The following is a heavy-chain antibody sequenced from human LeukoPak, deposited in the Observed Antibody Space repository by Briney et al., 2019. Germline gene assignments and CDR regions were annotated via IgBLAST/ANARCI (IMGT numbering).Heavy chain of an antibody. CDR2: ISYDASNE. CDR1: GFTFGHYA. V-gene: IGHV3-30-3*01. J-gene: IGHJ3*02. Sequence: GGSLRLSCAASGFTFGHYAMHWVRQAPGKGLEWLAVISYDASNENYADSVKGRFIISRDNPKKTLYLQMNSLRVEDTAVYYCAREAYGDYHFDMWGQGTMVTVSS. CDR3: AREAYGDYHFDM. D-gene: IGHD4-17*01.